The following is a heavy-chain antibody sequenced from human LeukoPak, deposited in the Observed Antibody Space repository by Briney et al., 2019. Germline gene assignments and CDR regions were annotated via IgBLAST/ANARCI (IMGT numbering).Heavy chain of an antibody. CDR2: IYHSGST. Sequence: SETLSLTCAVSGGSISSGGYSWSWIRQPPGKGLEWIGYIYHSGSTNYNPSLKSRVTISVDTSKNQFSLKLSSVTAADTAVYYCARQYSSSWYPSPDWFDPWGQGTLVTVSS. D-gene: IGHD6-13*01. J-gene: IGHJ5*02. V-gene: IGHV4-30-2*01. CDR3: ARQYSSSWYPSPDWFDP. CDR1: GGSISSGGYS.